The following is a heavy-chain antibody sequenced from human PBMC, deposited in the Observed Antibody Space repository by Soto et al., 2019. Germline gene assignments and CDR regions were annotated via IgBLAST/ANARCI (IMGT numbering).Heavy chain of an antibody. CDR1: GGSISSYY. CDR3: ARGIAVATSAEYFQH. CDR2: IYYSGST. J-gene: IGHJ1*01. D-gene: IGHD6-19*01. Sequence: QVQLQESDPGLVKPSETLSLTCTVSGGSISSYYWSWIRQPPGKGLEWIGYIYYSGSTNYNPSLKSRVTISVDTSKNQFSLKLSSVTAADTAVYYCARGIAVATSAEYFQHWGQGTLVTVSS. V-gene: IGHV4-59*01.